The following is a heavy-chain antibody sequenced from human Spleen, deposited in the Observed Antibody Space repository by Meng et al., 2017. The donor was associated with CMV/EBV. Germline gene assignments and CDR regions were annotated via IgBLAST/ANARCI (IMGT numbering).Heavy chain of an antibody. D-gene: IGHD2-2*03. V-gene: IGHV1-2*06. CDR2: INPKSAGT. J-gene: IGHJ4*02. CDR3: TRTWIDSFTPDFDY. Sequence: QVQLVQSGVEVKKPGASVKVSCKASGGTFSSYAISWVRQAPGQGLEWMGRINPKSAGTDYVEKFQGRVTMTRDTSNTIVYMELSRLTADDTAVYYCTRTWIDSFTPDFDYWGQGSLVTVSS. CDR1: GGTFSSYA.